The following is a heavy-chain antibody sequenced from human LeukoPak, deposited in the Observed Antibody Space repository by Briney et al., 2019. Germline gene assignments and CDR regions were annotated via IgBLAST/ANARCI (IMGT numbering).Heavy chain of an antibody. Sequence: SETLSLSCNVSGDSLTSHFWSWIRQTPGKGLEWIGYVFHSGTTNYSPSLKSRVTISLDTSKKQFYLRLASVTAADTAVYYCARRMPTVTDAFYIWGRGTMVSVSS. CDR2: VFHSGTT. V-gene: IGHV4-59*08. J-gene: IGHJ3*02. CDR3: ARRMPTVTDAFYI. D-gene: IGHD2-2*01. CDR1: GDSLTSHF.